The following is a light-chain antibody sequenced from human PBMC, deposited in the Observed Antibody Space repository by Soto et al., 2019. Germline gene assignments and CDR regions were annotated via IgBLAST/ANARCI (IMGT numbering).Light chain of an antibody. CDR3: AAWDGGLSRPL. CDR1: SSNIGNNH. Sequence: QSVLTQPPSASGTPGQRVTISCSGSSSNIGNNHVYWYQHLAGTAPKLLMSETNQRPSGVPNRFTASKYGSSASLAISGLRSEDEAAYYCAAWDGGLSRPLFGGGTKLTVL. CDR2: ETN. J-gene: IGLJ3*02. V-gene: IGLV1-47*01.